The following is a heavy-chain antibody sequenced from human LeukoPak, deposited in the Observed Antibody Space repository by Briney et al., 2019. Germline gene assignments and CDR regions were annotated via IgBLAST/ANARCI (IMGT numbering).Heavy chain of an antibody. CDR1: GFTFTSYA. Sequence: GGPLSLSWPAPGFTFTSYAMSWVRQAPGKGLEWVSAISGSGGSQYYADSVKGRFTISRDNSKNTLYLQMNSLRAEDTAVYYCAKDMNPTYYDYVWGSYRPPPFDYWGQGTLVTVSS. CDR2: ISGSGGSQ. D-gene: IGHD3-16*02. V-gene: IGHV3-23*01. J-gene: IGHJ4*02. CDR3: AKDMNPTYYDYVWGSYRPPPFDY.